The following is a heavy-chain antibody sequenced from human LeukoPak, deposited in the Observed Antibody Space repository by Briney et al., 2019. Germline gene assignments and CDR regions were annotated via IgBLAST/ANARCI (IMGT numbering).Heavy chain of an antibody. CDR1: GGSFSGYY. Sequence: SETLSLICAVYGGSFSGYYWSWIRQPPGKGLEWIGEINHSGSTNYNPSLKSRVTISVDTSKNQFSLKLSSVTAADTAVYYCARHSMVRGVMINWGQGTLVTVSS. CDR3: ARHSMVRGVMIN. J-gene: IGHJ4*02. CDR2: INHSGST. V-gene: IGHV4-34*01. D-gene: IGHD3-10*01.